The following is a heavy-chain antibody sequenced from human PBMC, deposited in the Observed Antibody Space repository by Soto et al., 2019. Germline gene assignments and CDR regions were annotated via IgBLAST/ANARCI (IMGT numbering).Heavy chain of an antibody. Sequence: GGSLRLSCAASGFTFSSYWMSWVRQAPGKGLEWVANINQEGIEKHYVDSVKGRFTISRHNAKNSLSLQMNSLRAEDTAVYYCATVTTIFDHWGQGTLVTVSS. V-gene: IGHV3-7*05. J-gene: IGHJ4*02. D-gene: IGHD4-17*01. CDR2: INQEGIEK. CDR3: ATVTTIFDH. CDR1: GFTFSSYW.